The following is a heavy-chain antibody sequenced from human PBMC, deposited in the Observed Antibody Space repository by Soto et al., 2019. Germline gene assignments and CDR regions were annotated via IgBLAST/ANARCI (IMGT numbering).Heavy chain of an antibody. CDR1: GYTFTSYY. D-gene: IGHD3-22*01. Sequence: ASVKVSCKASGYTFTSYYMHWVRQAPGQGLEWMGIINPSGGSTSYAQKFQGRVTMTRDTSTSTVYMELSSLRSEDTAVYYCVRDYYYDSGGWPGSFDNGGKETLATVP. V-gene: IGHV1-46*03. CDR3: VRDYYYDSGGWPGSFDN. CDR2: INPSGGST. J-gene: IGHJ4*02.